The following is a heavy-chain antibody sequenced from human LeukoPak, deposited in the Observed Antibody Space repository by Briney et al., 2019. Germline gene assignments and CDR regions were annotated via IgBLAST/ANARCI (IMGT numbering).Heavy chain of an antibody. CDR1: GGSISSSSYY. J-gene: IGHJ5*02. CDR2: INHSGST. CDR3: ARQTKRITMVRGISWFDP. V-gene: IGHV4-39*01. D-gene: IGHD3-10*01. Sequence: SETLSLTCTVSGGSISSSSYYWGWIRQPPGKGLEWIGEINHSGSTNYNPSLKSRVTISVDTSKNQFSLKLSSVTAADTAVYYCARQTKRITMVRGISWFDPWGQGTLVTVSS.